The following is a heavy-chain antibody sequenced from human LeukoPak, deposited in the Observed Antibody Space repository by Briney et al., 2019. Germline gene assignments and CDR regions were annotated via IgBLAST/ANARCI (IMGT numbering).Heavy chain of an antibody. CDR1: GYTFTRYY. D-gene: IGHD3-3*01. Sequence: ASVKVSCKASGYTFTRYYMHWVRQAPGQGLEWMGVINPSGGSSSYAQKFQGRVTMTRDTSTSTVYMELSSLRSEDTAVYYCARDTIFGVVITAGIDYWGQGTLVTVSS. J-gene: IGHJ4*02. V-gene: IGHV1-46*01. CDR2: INPSGGSS. CDR3: ARDTIFGVVITAGIDY.